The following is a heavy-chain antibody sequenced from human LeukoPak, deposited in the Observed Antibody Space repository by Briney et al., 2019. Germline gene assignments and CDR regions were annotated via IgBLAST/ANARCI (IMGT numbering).Heavy chain of an antibody. CDR2: IGTVGDT. J-gene: IGHJ3*02. V-gene: IGHV3-13*01. Sequence: PGGSLRLSCAASGFTFSSFDMHWVRQTTGKGLEWVSGIGTVGDTYYAGSVKGRFTISRDNSKNTLFLQMNSLRADDTAVYHCAKDPNGDYVGAFDMWGQGTMVTVSS. CDR3: AKDPNGDYVGAFDM. D-gene: IGHD4-17*01. CDR1: GFTFSSFD.